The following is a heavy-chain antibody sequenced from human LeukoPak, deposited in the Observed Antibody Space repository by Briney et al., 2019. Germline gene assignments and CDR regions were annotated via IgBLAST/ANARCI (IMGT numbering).Heavy chain of an antibody. CDR2: ISSSGSTI. V-gene: IGHV3-48*03. CDR3: VKVYPTLTTSSVLSN. J-gene: IGHJ4*02. Sequence: GGSLRLSCAASGFTFSSYEMNWVRQAPGKGLEWVSYISSSGSTIYYADSVKGRFTISRDNSKNTVFLQIDTLRTEDSAVYYCVKVYPTLTTSSVLSNWGQGTLVTVSS. D-gene: IGHD4-17*01. CDR1: GFTFSSYE.